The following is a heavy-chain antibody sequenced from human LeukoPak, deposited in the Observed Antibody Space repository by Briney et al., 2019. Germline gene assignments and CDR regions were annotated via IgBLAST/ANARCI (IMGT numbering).Heavy chain of an antibody. D-gene: IGHD3-3*01. CDR2: INHSGST. CDR3: ARGYDPRSYYYYYGMDV. Sequence: SETLSLTCAVYGGSFSGYYWSWIRQPPGKGLEWIGEINHSGSTNYNPSLKSRVTISVDTSKNQFSLKLSSVTAADTAVYYCARGYDPRSYYYYYGMDVWGQGTTVTVSS. J-gene: IGHJ6*02. CDR1: GGSFSGYY. V-gene: IGHV4-34*01.